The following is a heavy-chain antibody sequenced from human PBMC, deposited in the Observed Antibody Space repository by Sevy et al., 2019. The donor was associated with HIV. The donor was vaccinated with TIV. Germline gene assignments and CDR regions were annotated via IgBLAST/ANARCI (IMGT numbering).Heavy chain of an antibody. J-gene: IGHJ4*02. D-gene: IGHD2-21*01. V-gene: IGHV3-30*02. Sequence: GGSLRLSCAASGFSFSSYGMHWVRQAPGKGLEWMSYIQYDGSNKDYADSVKVRFTISRDNSKNTLYLQMNSLRVEDKAVFYCVKEGGGEGGDHWGQGTLVTVSS. CDR1: GFSFSSYG. CDR3: VKEGGGEGGDH. CDR2: IQYDGSNK.